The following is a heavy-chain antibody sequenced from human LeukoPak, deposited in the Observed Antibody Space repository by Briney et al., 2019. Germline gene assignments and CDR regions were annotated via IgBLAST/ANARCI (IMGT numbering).Heavy chain of an antibody. CDR2: INWSGGST. CDR3: ARERVSYYGSRNDY. J-gene: IGHJ4*02. Sequence: PGGSLRLSCAASGFTFDDYGMTWVRQAPGKGLEWVSGINWSGGSTSYADSVKGRFTISRDNVKNSLYLQMNSLRAEDTALYYCARERVSYYGSRNDYWGQGTLVTVSS. CDR1: GFTFDDYG. D-gene: IGHD3-10*01. V-gene: IGHV3-20*04.